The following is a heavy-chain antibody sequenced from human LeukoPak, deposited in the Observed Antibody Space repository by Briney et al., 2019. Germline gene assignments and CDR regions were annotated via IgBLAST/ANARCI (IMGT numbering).Heavy chain of an antibody. D-gene: IGHD2-21*02. J-gene: IGHJ3*01. CDR1: GYISAANY. V-gene: IGHV1-2*02. CDR2: INPNTSAT. Sequence: AGVKVSCKASGYISAANYMHWVRQAPGRGGEGRGCINPNTSATSYIQNLQGRVSMTRDTSINTAYMELSGLRSDDTAVYYCATNGCGGDCYFGFDLWGQGTVVTVSS. CDR3: ATNGCGGDCYFGFDL.